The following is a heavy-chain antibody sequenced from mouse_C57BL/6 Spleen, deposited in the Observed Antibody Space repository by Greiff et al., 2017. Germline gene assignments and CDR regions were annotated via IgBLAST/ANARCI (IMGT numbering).Heavy chain of an antibody. CDR1: GYTFTSYT. CDR2: INPSSGYT. D-gene: IGHD1-1*01. V-gene: IGHV1-4*01. Sequence: QVQLQQSGAELARPGASVKMSCKASGYTFTSYTMHWVKQRPGQGLEWIGYINPSSGYTKYNQKFKDKATLTADKSSSTAYMQLSSLTSEDSAVYYCARITTVSYYFDYWGQGTTPTVPS. CDR3: ARITTVSYYFDY. J-gene: IGHJ2*01.